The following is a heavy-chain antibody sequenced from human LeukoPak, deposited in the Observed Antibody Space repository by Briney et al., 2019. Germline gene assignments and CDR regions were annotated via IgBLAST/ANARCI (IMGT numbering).Heavy chain of an antibody. Sequence: AGGSLRLSCAASGFTVSSNYMSWVRQAPGKGLEWVSDIYSGGSTYYADSVKGRFTISRDNSKNTLYLQMNSLRAEDTAVYYCLAYYYDSSSYFDYWGQGTLVTVSS. CDR3: LAYYYDSSSYFDY. CDR1: GFTVSSNY. V-gene: IGHV3-66*02. CDR2: IYSGGST. D-gene: IGHD3-22*01. J-gene: IGHJ4*02.